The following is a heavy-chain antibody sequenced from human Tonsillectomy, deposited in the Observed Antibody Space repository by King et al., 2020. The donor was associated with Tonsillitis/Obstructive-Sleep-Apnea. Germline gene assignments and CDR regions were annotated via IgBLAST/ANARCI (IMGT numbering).Heavy chain of an antibody. CDR2: ISAYNGNT. V-gene: IGHV1-18*01. D-gene: IGHD6-13*01. CDR3: ARRQSSPPYYYYYYMDV. J-gene: IGHJ6*03. CDR1: GYTFTSYG. Sequence: VQLVESGAEVKKPGASVKVSCKASGYTFTSYGISWVRQAPGQGLEWMGWISAYNGNTNYAQKVQGRVTMTTDTSTSTAYMELRSLRSDDTAVYYCARRQSSPPYYYYYYMDVWGKGTTVTVSS.